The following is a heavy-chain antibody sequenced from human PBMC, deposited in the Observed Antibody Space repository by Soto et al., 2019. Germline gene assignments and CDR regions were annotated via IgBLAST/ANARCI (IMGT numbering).Heavy chain of an antibody. Sequence: PGGSLRRSCAASGFTFSSYGMHWHRQAPGKGLAWVAVIWYDGSNKYYADSVKGRFTISRENSKNTLYLQMKSLRAEDTAVYYSAREAATLSGGMDVWGQGTTVTVCS. J-gene: IGHJ6*02. D-gene: IGHD6-25*01. CDR1: GFTFSSYG. CDR2: IWYDGSNK. V-gene: IGHV3-33*01. CDR3: AREAATLSGGMDV.